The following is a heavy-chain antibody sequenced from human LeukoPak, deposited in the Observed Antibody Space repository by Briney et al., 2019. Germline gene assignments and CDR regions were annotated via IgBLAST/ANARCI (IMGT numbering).Heavy chain of an antibody. CDR2: ISSSSSYI. CDR3: ARDLRFGELFNYYYYMDV. J-gene: IGHJ6*03. Sequence: KTGGSLRLSCAASGFTFSSYSMNWVRQAPGKGLEWVSSISSSSSYIYYADSVKGRFTISRDNAKNSLYLQMNSLRAEDTAVYYCARDLRFGELFNYYYYMDVWGKGTTVTVSS. CDR1: GFTFSSYS. V-gene: IGHV3-21*01. D-gene: IGHD3-10*01.